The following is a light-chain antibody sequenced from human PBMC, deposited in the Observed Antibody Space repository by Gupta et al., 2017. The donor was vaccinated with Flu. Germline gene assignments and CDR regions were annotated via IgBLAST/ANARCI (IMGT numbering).Light chain of an antibody. CDR2: WAS. CDR1: QNLLYHSNHREY. CDR3: QQYFSAPLT. Sequence: DIVMTQSPDSLAVPLGERATIHCTSSQNLLYHSNHREYLAWYQSKPGQPPKLLFYWASARGSGVPDRSRGSGSGRDFSLTIRSLQADDVALYYCQQYFSAPLTFGGGTKVNIK. J-gene: IGKJ4*01. V-gene: IGKV4-1*01.